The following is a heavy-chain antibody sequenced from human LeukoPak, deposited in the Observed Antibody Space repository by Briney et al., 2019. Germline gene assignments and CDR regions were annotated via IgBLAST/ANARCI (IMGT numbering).Heavy chain of an antibody. Sequence: GGSLRLSCAASGFTFDDYAMHWVRQAPGKGLEWVSGISWNSGSIGYADSVKGRFTISRDTAKNSLYLQMNSLRAEDTALYYCXXDGGVGAGGFDYWGQGTLVTVSS. V-gene: IGHV3-9*01. D-gene: IGHD1-26*01. CDR2: ISWNSGSI. J-gene: IGHJ4*02. CDR1: GFTFDDYA. CDR3: XXDGGVGAGGFDY.